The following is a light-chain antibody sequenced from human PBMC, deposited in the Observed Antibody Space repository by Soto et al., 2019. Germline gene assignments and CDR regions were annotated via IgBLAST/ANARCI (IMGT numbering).Light chain of an antibody. CDR2: LNSDGSH. CDR3: QTWGSGIVF. V-gene: IGLV4-69*01. CDR1: SGHSNYA. Sequence: QPVLTQSPSASASLGASVKLTCTLSSGHSNYAIAWHQQQSEKGPRYLMKLNSDGSHSKGDGIPDRFSGSSSGAERYLTIPGLHCKEGADYYGQTWGSGIVFFGGGTKLTVL. J-gene: IGLJ2*01.